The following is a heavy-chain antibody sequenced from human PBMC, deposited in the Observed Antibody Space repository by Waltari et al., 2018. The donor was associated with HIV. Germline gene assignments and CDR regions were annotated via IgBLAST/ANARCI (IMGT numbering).Heavy chain of an antibody. J-gene: IGHJ4*02. CDR1: GYTFTSYD. Sequence: QVQLVQSGAEVKKPGASVKVSCKASGYTFTSYDINWVRQAIGQGLEWLGWMNPNSGNTGYAQRFQGRVTMTRNTSISTAYMELSSLRSEDTAVYFCARGPQDYPKYYFDYWGQGTLVTVSS. CDR3: ARGPQDYPKYYFDY. D-gene: IGHD4-17*01. CDR2: MNPNSGNT. V-gene: IGHV1-8*01.